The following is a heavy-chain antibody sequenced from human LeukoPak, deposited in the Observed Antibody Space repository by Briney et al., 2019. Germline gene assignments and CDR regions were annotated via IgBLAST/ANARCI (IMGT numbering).Heavy chain of an antibody. CDR3: ATHYYDSSGYYFDAFDI. CDR2: IRYDGSNK. Sequence: PGGSLRLSCAASGFTFTSSGMHWVRQAPGKGLEWVAFIRYDGSNKYYADSVKGRFTISRDNSKNTLYLQMNSLRAEDTAVYYCATHYYDSSGYYFDAFDIWGQGTMVTVSS. CDR1: GFTFTSSG. J-gene: IGHJ3*02. V-gene: IGHV3-30*02. D-gene: IGHD3-22*01.